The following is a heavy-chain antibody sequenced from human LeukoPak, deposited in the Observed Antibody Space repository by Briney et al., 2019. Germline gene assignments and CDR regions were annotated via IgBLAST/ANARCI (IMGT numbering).Heavy chain of an antibody. CDR3: ARDRRYYDSSGSRYYFDY. V-gene: IGHV1-69*06. CDR1: GGTFSSYA. J-gene: IGHJ4*02. Sequence: ASVKVSCKASGGTFSSYAISWVRQAPGQGLEWMGGIIPIFGTANYAQKFQGRVTITADKSTSTAYMELSSLRSEDTAVYYCARDRRYYDSSGSRYYFDYWGQGTLVTVSS. CDR2: IIPIFGTA. D-gene: IGHD3-22*01.